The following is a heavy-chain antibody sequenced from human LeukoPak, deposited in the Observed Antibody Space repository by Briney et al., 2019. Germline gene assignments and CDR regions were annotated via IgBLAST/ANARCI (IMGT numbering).Heavy chain of an antibody. CDR3: ARRYPGGLSGDLDY. J-gene: IGHJ4*02. V-gene: IGHV1-69*05. CDR1: GGTFSSYA. Sequence: GASVKVSCKASGGTFSSYAISWVRQAPGQGLEWMGGIIPIFGTANYAQKFQGRVTMTRDTSTSTVYMELSSLRSEDTAVYYCARRYPGGLSGDLDYWGQGTLVTVSS. CDR2: IIPIFGTA. D-gene: IGHD3-16*02.